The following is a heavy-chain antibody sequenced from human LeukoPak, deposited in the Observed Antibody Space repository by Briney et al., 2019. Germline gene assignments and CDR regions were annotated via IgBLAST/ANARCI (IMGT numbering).Heavy chain of an antibody. CDR3: AREIMGGTFDY. CDR1: GFTFSTYS. V-gene: IGHV3-21*01. Sequence: KSGGSLRLSCAASGFTFSTYSMNWVRQAPGKGLEWVSSITSSSDSKCYADSIKGRFTISRDNARNSLHLQMNSLRADDTALYYCAREIMGGTFDYWGQGALVTVSS. J-gene: IGHJ4*02. CDR2: ITSSSDSK. D-gene: IGHD1-26*01.